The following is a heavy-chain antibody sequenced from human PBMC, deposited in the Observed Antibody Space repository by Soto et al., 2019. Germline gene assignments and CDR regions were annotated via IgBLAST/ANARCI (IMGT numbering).Heavy chain of an antibody. D-gene: IGHD1-1*01. CDR3: ARRAETNGWNGFGADKYYFDF. Sequence: QVQLVQSGAEVRKPGASVKVSCEASGYTFTSYDIYWVRQATGQGLEWMGWMNPNTGNSGYAQKFQGRVTMTSDTSISTAHMEPSSLRSEDTAVYYCARRAETNGWNGFGADKYYFDFWGQGTLVTVSS. V-gene: IGHV1-8*01. CDR1: GYTFTSYD. J-gene: IGHJ4*02. CDR2: MNPNTGNS.